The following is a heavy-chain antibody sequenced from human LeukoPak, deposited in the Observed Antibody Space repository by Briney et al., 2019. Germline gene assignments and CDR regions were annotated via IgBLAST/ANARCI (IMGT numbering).Heavy chain of an antibody. CDR3: ARGEGYGSGSSDY. J-gene: IGHJ4*02. CDR1: GFTFTDFY. Sequence: GALRLSCAASGFTFTDFYMSWIRQAPGKGLEWVSYISISGITIYYADSVKGRFTISRDNSKNTLYLQMNSLRAEDTAVYYCARGEGYGSGSSDYWGQGTLVTVSS. CDR2: ISISGITI. V-gene: IGHV3-11*04. D-gene: IGHD3-10*01.